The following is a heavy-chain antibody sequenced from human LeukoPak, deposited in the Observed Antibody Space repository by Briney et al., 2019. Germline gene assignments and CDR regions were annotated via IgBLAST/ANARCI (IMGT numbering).Heavy chain of an antibody. Sequence: VSVRVSCKASGYTFTSYDINWVRQATGQGLEWMGWMNPNSGNTGYAQKFQGRVTMTRNTSISTAYMELSSLRSEDTAVYYCARGDYIISAEYFQHWGQGTLVTVSS. CDR3: ARGDYIISAEYFQH. J-gene: IGHJ1*01. CDR1: GYTFTSYD. V-gene: IGHV1-8*01. D-gene: IGHD3-3*02. CDR2: MNPNSGNT.